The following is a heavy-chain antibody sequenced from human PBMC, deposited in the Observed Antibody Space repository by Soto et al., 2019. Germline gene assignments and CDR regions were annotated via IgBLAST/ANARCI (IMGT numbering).Heavy chain of an antibody. Sequence: ASVKVSCKASGYTFTSYGISWVRQAPGRGLEWMGWISAYNGNTNYAQKLQGRVTMTTDTSTSTAYMELRSLRSDDTAVYYCARDDDILTGYQYSNWFDPWGQGTLVTVSS. D-gene: IGHD3-9*01. CDR3: ARDDDILTGYQYSNWFDP. CDR2: ISAYNGNT. CDR1: GYTFTSYG. J-gene: IGHJ5*02. V-gene: IGHV1-18*01.